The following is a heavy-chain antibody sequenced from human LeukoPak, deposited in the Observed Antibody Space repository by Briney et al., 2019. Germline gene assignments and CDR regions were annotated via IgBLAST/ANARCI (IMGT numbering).Heavy chain of an antibody. D-gene: IGHD2-8*02. CDR3: ARERITGFDY. Sequence: SETLSLTCTVSGGSTSSSSYYWGWIRQPPGKGLEWIGSIYYSGSTYYNPSLESRVTISVDTSKNQFSLKLSSVTAADTAVYYCARERITGFDYWGQGTLVTVSS. J-gene: IGHJ4*02. V-gene: IGHV4-39*07. CDR2: IYYSGST. CDR1: GGSTSSSSYY.